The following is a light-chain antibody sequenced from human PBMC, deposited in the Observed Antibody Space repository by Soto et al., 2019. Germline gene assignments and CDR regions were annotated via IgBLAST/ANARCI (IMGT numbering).Light chain of an antibody. CDR3: CSYAGSSL. V-gene: IGLV2-11*01. CDR1: SSDVGGYNY. Sequence: QSVLTQPRSVPGSPGQSVTISCTGTSSDVGGYNYVSWYQQHPGKAPKLMIYDVSKRPSGVPDRFSGSKSGNTASLTISGLQAEDEADYYCCSYAGSSLFGGGTKLTVL. J-gene: IGLJ3*02. CDR2: DVS.